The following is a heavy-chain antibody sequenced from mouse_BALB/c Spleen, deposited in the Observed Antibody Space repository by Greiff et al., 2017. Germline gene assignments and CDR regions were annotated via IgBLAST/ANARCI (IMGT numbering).Heavy chain of an antibody. J-gene: IGHJ3*01. CDR3: TREVSGTSGAWFAY. Sequence: EVQLQQSGTVLARPGASVKMSCKASGYSFTSYWMHWVKQRPGQGLEWIGAIYPGNSDTSYNQKFKGKAKLTAVTSASTAYMELSSLTNEDSAVYYCTREVSGTSGAWFAYWGQGTLVTVSA. V-gene: IGHV1-5*01. CDR2: IYPGNSDT. D-gene: IGHD4-1*01. CDR1: GYSFTSYW.